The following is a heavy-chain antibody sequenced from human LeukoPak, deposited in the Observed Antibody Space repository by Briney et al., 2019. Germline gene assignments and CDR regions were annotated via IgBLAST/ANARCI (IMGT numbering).Heavy chain of an antibody. Sequence: GGSLRLSCAASGFTFSSYAMSWVRQAPGKGLEWVSGITGSGVGTYYADSVKGRFTISRDNAKNSLYLQMNSLRAEDTAVYFCTKTPPDSWGQGTLVTVSS. CDR3: TKTPPDS. CDR1: GFTFSSYA. CDR2: ITGSGVGT. V-gene: IGHV3-23*01. J-gene: IGHJ4*02.